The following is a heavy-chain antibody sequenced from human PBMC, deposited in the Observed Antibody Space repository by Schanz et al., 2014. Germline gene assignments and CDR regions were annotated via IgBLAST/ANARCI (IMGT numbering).Heavy chain of an antibody. CDR1: GYTFTGYY. Sequence: QVQLVQSGAEMKKPGASVKVSCKASGYTFTGYYMHWVRQAPGQGLEWMGWINPNSGTTNYAQKCQGWVTMPRDTSISTAYMELSRLKSDDTAVYYCARAFGGYDPAGALDYWGQGTLVTVSS. D-gene: IGHD5-12*01. CDR3: ARAFGGYDPAGALDY. V-gene: IGHV1-2*04. CDR2: INPNSGTT. J-gene: IGHJ4*02.